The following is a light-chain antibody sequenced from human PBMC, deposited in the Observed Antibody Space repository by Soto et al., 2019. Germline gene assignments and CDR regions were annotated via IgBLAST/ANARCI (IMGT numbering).Light chain of an antibody. CDR1: QTVRTNY. J-gene: IGKJ4*01. Sequence: EIVLTQSPGTLSLSPGERATLSCRASQTVRTNYLAWFQHKPGQAPRLLIYGASSRATGIPDRFSGSGSGTDFTLTINRLEPEDLAVYFCQQYSVSPLTFGGGTKVESK. CDR3: QQYSVSPLT. V-gene: IGKV3-20*01. CDR2: GAS.